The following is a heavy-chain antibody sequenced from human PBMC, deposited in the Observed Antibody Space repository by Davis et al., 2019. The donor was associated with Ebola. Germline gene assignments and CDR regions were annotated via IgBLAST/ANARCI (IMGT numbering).Heavy chain of an antibody. Sequence: MPSETLSLTCAVYGGSFSGYYWSWIRQPPGKGLEWIGEIYHSGSTNYNPSLKSRVTISVDKSKNQFSLKLSSVTAADTAVYYCARGLLWFGESPLNWFDPWGQGTLVTVSS. D-gene: IGHD3-10*01. V-gene: IGHV4-34*01. J-gene: IGHJ5*02. CDR1: GGSFSGYY. CDR3: ARGLLWFGESPLNWFDP. CDR2: IYHSGST.